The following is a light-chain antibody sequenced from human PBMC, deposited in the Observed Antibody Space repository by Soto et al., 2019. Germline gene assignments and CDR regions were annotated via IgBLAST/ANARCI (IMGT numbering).Light chain of an antibody. CDR1: QSVRSN. CDR3: QQYGSSPWT. J-gene: IGKJ1*01. V-gene: IGKV3-20*01. Sequence: EIVMTQSPATLSVSPGERATLSCRASQSVRSNLAWFQQKPGQAPRLLMYGASSRATGIPDRFSGSGSVTDFTLTISRLEPEDFAVYYCQQYGSSPWTFAQGTKVDIK. CDR2: GAS.